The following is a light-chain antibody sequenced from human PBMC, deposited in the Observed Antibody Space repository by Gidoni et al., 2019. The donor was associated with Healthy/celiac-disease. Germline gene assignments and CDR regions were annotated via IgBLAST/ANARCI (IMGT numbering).Light chain of an antibody. J-gene: IGKJ4*01. CDR1: QSISSY. CDR3: QQSYSTLT. V-gene: IGKV1-39*01. Sequence: DIQMTQSPSSLSASVGDRVTITCRASQSISSYLNWYQQKPGKAPKPLIYAASSLQSGVPSRFSGSGSGTDFTLTINSLQPEDFATYYCQQSYSTLTFGGGTKVEIK. CDR2: AAS.